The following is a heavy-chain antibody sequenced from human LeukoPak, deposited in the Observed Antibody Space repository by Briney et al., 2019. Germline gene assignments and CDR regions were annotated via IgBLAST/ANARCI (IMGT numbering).Heavy chain of an antibody. CDR2: IIPIFGTA. J-gene: IGHJ4*02. CDR3: ARADRYCYNYDDFDY. CDR1: GGTFSSYA. V-gene: IGHV1-69*05. Sequence: GASVKVSCKASGGTFSSYAISWVRQAPGQGLEWMGRIIPIFGTANYAQKFQGRVTITTDESTSTAYMELSSLRSEDTAVYYCARADRYCYNYDDFDYWGQGTLVTVSS. D-gene: IGHD5-24*01.